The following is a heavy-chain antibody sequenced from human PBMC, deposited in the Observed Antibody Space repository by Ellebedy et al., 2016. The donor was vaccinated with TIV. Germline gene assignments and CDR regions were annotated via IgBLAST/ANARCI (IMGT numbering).Heavy chain of an antibody. V-gene: IGHV3-53*01. J-gene: IGHJ5*02. CDR1: GVAVRHKY. CDR2: VYGGGDT. D-gene: IGHD1-26*01. Sequence: PGGSLRLSCITSGVAVRHKYMTWVRQAPGKGLECVSVVYGGGDTFYAESVKGRFTIYRDNSKNTLYLQMNRLRAEDTAVYYCATFPYSGSYDWFDPWGQGTLVTVSS. CDR3: ATFPYSGSYDWFDP.